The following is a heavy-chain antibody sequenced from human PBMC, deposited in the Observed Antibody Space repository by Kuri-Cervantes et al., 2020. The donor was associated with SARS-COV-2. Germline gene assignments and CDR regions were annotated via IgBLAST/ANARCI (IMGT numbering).Heavy chain of an antibody. CDR3: ASSLMYSSSSKTGFDP. J-gene: IGHJ5*02. Sequence: SETLSLTCAVYGGSFSGYYWSWIRQSPGKGLEWIGEISHSGSTNYNSSLKSRVTISIDTSKNQFSLRLSSVTAADTAVYFCASSLMYSSSSKTGFDPWGQGTLVTVSS. CDR1: GGSFSGYY. CDR2: ISHSGST. V-gene: IGHV4-34*01. D-gene: IGHD6-6*01.